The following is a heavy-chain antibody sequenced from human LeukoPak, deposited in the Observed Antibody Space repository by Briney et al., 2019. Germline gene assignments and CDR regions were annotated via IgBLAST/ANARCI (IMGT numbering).Heavy chain of an antibody. CDR2: MNTTGST. CDR1: GDSISIGSYY. CDR3: ARDWDY. Sequence: PSQTLSLTXTVSGDSISIGSYYWSWLRQPAGKGLEWIEHMNTTGSTKYNPSLKSRVTISVDTSNNQFSLKVSSVTAADTAVYYCARDWDYWGQRTLVTVSS. J-gene: IGHJ4*02. V-gene: IGHV4-61*09.